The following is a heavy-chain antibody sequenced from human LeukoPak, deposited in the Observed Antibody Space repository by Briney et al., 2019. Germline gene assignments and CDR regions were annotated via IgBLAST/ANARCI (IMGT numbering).Heavy chain of an antibody. D-gene: IGHD6-19*01. Sequence: GASVKVSCKASGYTFTSYYMHWVRQAPGQGLEWMGIINPSGGSTSYAQKFQGRVTMTRDMSTSTVYMELSRLRSDDTAVYYCATQQWLSVEGIVDWFDPWGQGTLVTVSS. CDR2: INPSGGST. CDR1: GYTFTSYY. J-gene: IGHJ5*02. CDR3: ATQQWLSVEGIVDWFDP. V-gene: IGHV1-46*01.